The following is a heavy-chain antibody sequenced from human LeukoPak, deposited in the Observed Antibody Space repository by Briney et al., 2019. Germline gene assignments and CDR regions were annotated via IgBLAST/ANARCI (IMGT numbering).Heavy chain of an antibody. CDR1: GYTFTSYD. V-gene: IGHV1-8*01. CDR3: VATKIWLGEHPPQNCFDP. Sequence: ASVKVSCKASGYTFTSYDINWVRQATGQGLEWMGWMNPNSGNTGYAQKFQGRFTMTRNTSISTAYMELSSLRSEDTAVYYCVATKIWLGEHPPQNCFDPWARGTLVTVSS. D-gene: IGHD3-10*01. J-gene: IGHJ5*02. CDR2: MNPNSGNT.